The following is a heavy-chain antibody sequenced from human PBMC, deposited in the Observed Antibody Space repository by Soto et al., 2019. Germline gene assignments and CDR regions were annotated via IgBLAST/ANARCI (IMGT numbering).Heavy chain of an antibody. Sequence: EVGLLESGGGLQQPGGSLRISCATSGFTFDNYAMSWVRQAPGKGLEWVSAISGGGGGKYYADSVKGRFSVFRDNSKKTLYLQLNGIQTEDTAVYYCAKDVHYDSSGGLDYWGQGTLVTVSS. CDR1: GFTFDNYA. CDR2: ISGGGGGK. J-gene: IGHJ4*02. D-gene: IGHD3-22*01. CDR3: AKDVHYDSSGGLDY. V-gene: IGHV3-23*01.